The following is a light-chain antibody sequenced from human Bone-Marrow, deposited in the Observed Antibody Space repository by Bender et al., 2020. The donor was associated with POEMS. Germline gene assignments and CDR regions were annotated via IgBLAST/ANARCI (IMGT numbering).Light chain of an antibody. CDR3: SSYRSTSTWV. J-gene: IGLJ3*02. CDR2: DVS. V-gene: IGLV2-14*03. Sequence: QSVLTQPASVSGSPGQSITISCTGTSGDIGGYNYVSWYQQYPGKAPKLLIYDVSNRPSGVSDRFSGSKSGNTASLTISGLQAEDEADYYCSSYRSTSTWVFGGGTKLTVL. CDR1: SGDIGGYNY.